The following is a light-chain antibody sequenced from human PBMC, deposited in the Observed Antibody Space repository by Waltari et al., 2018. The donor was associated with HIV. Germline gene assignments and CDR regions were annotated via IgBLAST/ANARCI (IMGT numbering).Light chain of an antibody. CDR2: SVT. V-gene: IGLV2-14*01. CDR3: LSYTITNTLV. J-gene: IGLJ3*02. CDR1: SSDIGGPYS. Sequence: QSALTQPASVSGSPGQSITISCTGTSSDIGGPYSVSWYQQLPGNAPHLMIYSVTYRPSGVSKLFSGSKSGNTASLTISGLQGEDEADYYCLSYTITNTLVFGGGTKLTVL.